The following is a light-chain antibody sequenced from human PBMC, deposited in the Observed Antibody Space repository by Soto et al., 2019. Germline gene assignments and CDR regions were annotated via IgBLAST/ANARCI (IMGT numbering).Light chain of an antibody. J-gene: IGLJ1*01. V-gene: IGLV1-44*01. Sequence: QSVLTQPPSTSGTPGQRVTISCSGSSSNIGSNTVNWYQQLPGTAPKLLIYRNNQRPSGVPDRFSGSKSGTSASLAISGLQSEDEADYYCAAWDGSVKGYVFATGTKATVL. CDR1: SSNIGSNT. CDR3: AAWDGSVKGYV. CDR2: RNN.